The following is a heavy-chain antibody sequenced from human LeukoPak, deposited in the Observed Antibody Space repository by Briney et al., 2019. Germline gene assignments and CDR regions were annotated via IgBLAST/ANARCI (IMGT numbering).Heavy chain of an antibody. CDR2: INPNSGGT. CDR3: TRSDYDTSGEFDY. CDR1: GYTFTDYY. V-gene: IGHV1-2*06. Sequence: ASVKVSCKASGYTFTDYYMHWVRQATGQGLEWMGRINPNSGGTNYAQKFQGRVTMTRDTSISTASMELSSLRSDDTAVYYCTRSDYDTSGEFDYWGQGTLVTVSS. J-gene: IGHJ4*02. D-gene: IGHD3-22*01.